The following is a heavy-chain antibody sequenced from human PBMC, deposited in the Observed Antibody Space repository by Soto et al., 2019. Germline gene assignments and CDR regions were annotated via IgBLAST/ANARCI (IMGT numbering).Heavy chain of an antibody. V-gene: IGHV1-8*01. Sequence: ASVKVSCKASGYTFTSYDINWVRQATGQGLEWMGWMNPNSGNTGYAQKFQGRVTMTRNTSISTAYMELSGLRSEDTAVYYCAASPSFWQNYYYGAMDVWGQGTTVTVSS. CDR3: AASPSFWQNYYYGAMDV. J-gene: IGHJ6*02. CDR2: MNPNSGNT. CDR1: GYTFTSYD.